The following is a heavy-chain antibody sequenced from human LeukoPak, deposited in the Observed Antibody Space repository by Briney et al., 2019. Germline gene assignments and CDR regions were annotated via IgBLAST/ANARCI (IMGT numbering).Heavy chain of an antibody. V-gene: IGHV1-2*02. D-gene: IGHD3-10*01. Sequence: ASVKVSCKASGYTFTGYYMHWVRQAPGQGLEWMGWINPNSGGTNYAQKFQGRVTMTRDTSLSTAYMELSRLRSDDTAGYYCARDRGAPDYYMDVWGKGTTVTVSS. CDR1: GYTFTGYY. CDR2: INPNSGGT. J-gene: IGHJ6*03. CDR3: ARDRGAPDYYMDV.